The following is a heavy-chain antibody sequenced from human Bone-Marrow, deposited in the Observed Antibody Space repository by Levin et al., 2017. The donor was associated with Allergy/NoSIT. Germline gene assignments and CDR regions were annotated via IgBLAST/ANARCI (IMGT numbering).Heavy chain of an antibody. CDR2: ISAGGNYI. CDR1: GILFSSYD. J-gene: IGHJ6*02. V-gene: IGHV3-21*01. D-gene: IGHD3-22*01. CDR3: ASWAMYHYDRSAFDYFYYATDV. Sequence: GESMKISCAASGILFSSYDMNWVRQAPGKGLEWVSSISAGGNYIYYADSVKGRFTISRDNAKNSLFLQMNSLRAEDTAVYYCASWAMYHYDRSAFDYFYYATDVWGQGTTVTVSS.